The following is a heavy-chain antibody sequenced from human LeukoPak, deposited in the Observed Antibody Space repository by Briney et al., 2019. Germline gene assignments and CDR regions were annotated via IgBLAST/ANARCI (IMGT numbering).Heavy chain of an antibody. Sequence: GGSLRLSCAASGFTFSSYAMSWVRQAPGQGLEWVSTISNSGDATFYADAVKGRFTISRDNSKNTLYLQMYSLRAEDTAIYCCAKAPPYTKYFDYWGQGTLLTVSS. D-gene: IGHD1-1*01. CDR2: ISNSGDAT. CDR3: AKAPPYTKYFDY. CDR1: GFTFSSYA. V-gene: IGHV3-23*01. J-gene: IGHJ4*02.